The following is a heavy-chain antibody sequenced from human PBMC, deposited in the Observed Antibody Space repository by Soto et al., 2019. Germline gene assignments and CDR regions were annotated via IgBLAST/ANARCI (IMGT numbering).Heavy chain of an antibody. Sequence: QLQLQESGPGLVKPSETLSLTCTVSGGSISSSSYCWGWIRQPPGQGLEWIGSMYYSGSTYYNPSLKSRVTISINTSKNQFSLKLSSVTAADTAVYYCASTIFPPSNWFDPWGQGTLVTVSS. D-gene: IGHD3-9*01. CDR2: MYYSGST. V-gene: IGHV4-39*01. CDR3: ASTIFPPSNWFDP. J-gene: IGHJ5*02. CDR1: GGSISSSSYC.